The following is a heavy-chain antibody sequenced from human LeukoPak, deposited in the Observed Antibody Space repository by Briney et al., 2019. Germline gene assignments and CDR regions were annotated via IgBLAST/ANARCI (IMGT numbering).Heavy chain of an antibody. J-gene: IGHJ4*02. V-gene: IGHV1-69*06. CDR2: IIPIFDTA. CDR3: ARGWDYDSGGRPTAYVY. D-gene: IGHD3-22*01. CDR1: GGTFSNYA. Sequence: SVTVSCTASGGTFSNYAINWVRRAPGQGLEWMGGIIPIFDTANYAQKFQGRVTITADKSTSTVYMELNSLKSEDTAEYYCARGWDYDSGGRPTAYVYWGQGTLVTVSS.